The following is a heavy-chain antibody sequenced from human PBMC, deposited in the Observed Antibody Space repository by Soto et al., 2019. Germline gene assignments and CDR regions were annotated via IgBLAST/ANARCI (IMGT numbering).Heavy chain of an antibody. CDR2: ISAYNGNT. Sequence: ASVKVSCKASGYTFTSYGISWVRQAPGQGLEWMGWISAYNGNTNYAQKLQGRVIMTTDTSTSTAYMELRSLRSDDTAVYHCARVIAAAGTWWFDPWGPGTLVTVS. CDR1: GYTFTSYG. V-gene: IGHV1-18*01. D-gene: IGHD6-13*01. J-gene: IGHJ5*02. CDR3: ARVIAAAGTWWFDP.